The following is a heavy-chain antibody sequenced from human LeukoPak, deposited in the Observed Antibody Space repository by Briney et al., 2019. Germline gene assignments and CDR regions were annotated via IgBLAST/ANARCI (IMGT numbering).Heavy chain of an antibody. Sequence: GGSLRLSCAASGFTFSSYWMSWVRQAPGKGLEWVANIKQDGSEKYYVDSVKGRFTISRDNAKNSLYLQMYSLRAEDTAVYYCARDLIFGVVHVYYYYGMDVWGQGTTVTVSS. J-gene: IGHJ6*02. V-gene: IGHV3-7*01. CDR3: ARDLIFGVVHVYYYYGMDV. CDR1: GFTFSSYW. D-gene: IGHD3-3*01. CDR2: IKQDGSEK.